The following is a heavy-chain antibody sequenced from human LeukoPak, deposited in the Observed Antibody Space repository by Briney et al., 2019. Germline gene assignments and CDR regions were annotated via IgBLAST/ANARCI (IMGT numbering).Heavy chain of an antibody. CDR3: ARLATLSTIAARGRSWFDP. CDR1: GGSISSYY. J-gene: IGHJ5*02. D-gene: IGHD6-6*01. Sequence: SETLSLTCTVSGGSISSYYWSWIRQPPGKGLEWIGYIYYSGSTNYNPSLKSRVTISVDTSKKQFSLKLNSVTAADTAVYYCARLATLSTIAARGRSWFDPWGQGTLVTVSS. CDR2: IYYSGST. V-gene: IGHV4-59*01.